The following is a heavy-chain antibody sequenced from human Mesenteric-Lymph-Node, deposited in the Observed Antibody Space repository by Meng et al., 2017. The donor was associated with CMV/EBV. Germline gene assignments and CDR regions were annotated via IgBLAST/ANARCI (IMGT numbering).Heavy chain of an antibody. J-gene: IGHJ6*02. D-gene: IGHD6-25*01. V-gene: IGHV3-48*03. Sequence: GESLKISCSGSGFTFSRFEMNWVRQAPGKGLEWVAYISPSGSTTYYTDSVQGRFTVSRDNAKMVLYLQMNSLRAEDSSVYYCARDRGSQGYDSSGNYHYYYGSDLWGQGTTVTVSS. CDR2: ISPSGSTT. CDR1: GFTFSRFE. CDR3: ARDRGSQGYDSSGNYHYYYGSDL.